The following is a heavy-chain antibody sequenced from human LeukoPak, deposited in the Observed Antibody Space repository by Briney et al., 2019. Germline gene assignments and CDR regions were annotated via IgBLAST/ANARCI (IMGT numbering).Heavy chain of an antibody. CDR3: ASPNKQQLVRWPFDY. CDR2: ISSSSSYI. D-gene: IGHD6-13*01. V-gene: IGHV3-21*01. J-gene: IGHJ4*02. Sequence: GGSLRLSCAASGFTFSSYSMNWVRQAPGKGREWVSSISSSSSYIYYADSVKGRFTISRDNAKNSLYLQMNSLRAEDTAVYYCASPNKQQLVRWPFDYWGQGTLVTVSS. CDR1: GFTFSSYS.